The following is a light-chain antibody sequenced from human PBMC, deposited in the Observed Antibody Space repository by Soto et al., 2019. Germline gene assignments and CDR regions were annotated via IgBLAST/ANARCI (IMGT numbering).Light chain of an antibody. CDR1: NIGSKS. Sequence: SYELTQPPSVSVAPGQTASITCGEDNIGSKSVHWYQQKPGQAPVLVVYDDTARPSGIPERFSGSNSGNTATLTIRRVEAGDEAAYYCQVWETSTNHLIFGGGTKLTVL. CDR2: DDT. V-gene: IGLV3-21*02. CDR3: QVWETSTNHLI. J-gene: IGLJ2*01.